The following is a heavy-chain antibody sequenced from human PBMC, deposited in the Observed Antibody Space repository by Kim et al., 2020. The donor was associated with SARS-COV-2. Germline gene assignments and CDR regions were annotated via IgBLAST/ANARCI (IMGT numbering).Heavy chain of an antibody. CDR2: IYSSGST. V-gene: IGHV4-39*01. Sequence: SETLSLTCTVSGGSINNSSYYWGWIRQPPGKGLEWIGSIYSSGSTYYNPSLKSRVTISVDTSKNQFSLRLSSVTAADTAVYHCARLFPAGKDGYWGQGTLVTVSS. CDR1: GGSINNSSYY. D-gene: IGHD2-2*01. J-gene: IGHJ4*02. CDR3: ARLFPAGKDGY.